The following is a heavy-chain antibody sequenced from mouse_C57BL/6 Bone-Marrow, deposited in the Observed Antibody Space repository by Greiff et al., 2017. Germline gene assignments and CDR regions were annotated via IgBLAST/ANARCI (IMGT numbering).Heavy chain of an antibody. V-gene: IGHV1-66*01. CDR3: ARGFYYDMDY. J-gene: IGHJ4*01. CDR2: IYPGSGNT. CDR1: GYSFTSYY. Sequence: QVQLQQSGPELVKPGASVKISCKASGYSFTSYYIHWVKQRPGQGLEWIGWIYPGSGNTKYNEKFQGKATLTADTSSSTAYMQLSSLTSEDSAVYYCARGFYYDMDYWGQGTSVTVSS.